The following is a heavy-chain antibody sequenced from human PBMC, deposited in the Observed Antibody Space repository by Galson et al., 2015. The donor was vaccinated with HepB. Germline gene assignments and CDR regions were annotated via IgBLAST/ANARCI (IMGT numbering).Heavy chain of an antibody. D-gene: IGHD2-15*01. J-gene: IGHJ6*02. Sequence: TLSLTCTVSGGSISSYYWSWIRQPPGKGLEWIGYIYYSGSTNYNPSLKSRVTISVDTSKNQFSLKLSSVTAADTAVYYCARVGVWTECSGGTKFCTPYYYYGMDVWGQGTTVTVSS. CDR2: IYYSGST. CDR3: ARVGVWTECSGGTKFCTPYYYYGMDV. CDR1: GGSISSYY. V-gene: IGHV4-59*01.